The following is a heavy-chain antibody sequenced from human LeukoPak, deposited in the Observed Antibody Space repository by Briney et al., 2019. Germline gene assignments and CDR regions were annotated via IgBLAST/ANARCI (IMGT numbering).Heavy chain of an antibody. J-gene: IGHJ4*02. D-gene: IGHD3-10*01. CDR1: GLTFSSYA. CDR2: ISGSGGST. Sequence: KSGGSLRLSCAASGLTFSSYAMSWVRQAPGKGLEWVSAISGSGGSTYYADSVKGRFTISRDNSKNTLYLQMNSLRAEDTAVYYCAKASVNSGSDPCWGQGTLVTVSS. V-gene: IGHV3-23*01. CDR3: AKASVNSGSDPC.